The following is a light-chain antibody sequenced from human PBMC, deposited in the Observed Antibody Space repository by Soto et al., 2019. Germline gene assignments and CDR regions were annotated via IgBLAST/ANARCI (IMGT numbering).Light chain of an antibody. CDR3: QQYNNWPLT. V-gene: IGKV3-15*01. CDR2: AAS. CDR1: QSVSSN. Sequence: ETVLTQSPATLSVSPGERATLSCRASQSVSSNLAWYQQRPGQAPRLLIYAASTRATGVPARFGGSGSGTEFALTISSLQSEDFAVYYCQQYNNWPLTFGGGTKVHIK. J-gene: IGKJ4*01.